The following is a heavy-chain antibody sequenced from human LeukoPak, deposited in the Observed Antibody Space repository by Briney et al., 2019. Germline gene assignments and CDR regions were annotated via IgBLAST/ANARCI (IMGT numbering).Heavy chain of an antibody. Sequence: SETLSLTCAVYGGSFSGYYWSWIRQPPGKGLEWVGEINHSGSTNYNPSLKSRVTISVDTSKNQFSLKLSSVTAADTAVYCCARRGEYIVGPWGQGTLVTVSS. J-gene: IGHJ5*02. CDR2: INHSGST. CDR3: ARRGEYIVGP. V-gene: IGHV4-34*01. D-gene: IGHD2-21*01. CDR1: GGSFSGYY.